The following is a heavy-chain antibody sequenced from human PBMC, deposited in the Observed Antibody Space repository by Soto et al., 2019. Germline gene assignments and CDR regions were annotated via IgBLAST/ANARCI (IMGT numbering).Heavy chain of an antibody. CDR1: GFSVSSNY. CDR3: AREPDYGVYGGGY. CDR2: IYSGGST. Sequence: EVQLVESGGGLIQPGGSLRLSCAASGFSVSSNYMSWVRQAPGKGLEWVSVIYSGGSTYYADSVKGRFTISRDNCKNTPYLPMNSLRAEDTAVYYCAREPDYGVYGGGYWGQGTLVTVSS. J-gene: IGHJ4*02. D-gene: IGHD4-17*01. V-gene: IGHV3-53*01.